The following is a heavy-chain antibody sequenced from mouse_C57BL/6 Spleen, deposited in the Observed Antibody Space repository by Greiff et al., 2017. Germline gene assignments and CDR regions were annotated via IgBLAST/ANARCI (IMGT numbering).Heavy chain of an antibody. CDR2: IHPNSGST. D-gene: IGHD2-5*01. CDR1: GYTFTSYW. Sequence: VQLKQPGAELVKPGASVKLSCKASGYTFTSYWMHWVKQRPGQGLEWIGMIHPNSGSTNYNEKFKSKATLTVDKSSSTAYMQLSSLTSEDSAVYYCARERGYYSNYDWYFDVWGTGTTVTVSS. CDR3: ARERGYYSNYDWYFDV. V-gene: IGHV1-64*01. J-gene: IGHJ1*03.